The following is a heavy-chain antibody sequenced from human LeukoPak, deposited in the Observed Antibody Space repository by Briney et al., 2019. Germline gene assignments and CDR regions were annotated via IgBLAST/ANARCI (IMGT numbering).Heavy chain of an antibody. CDR1: GYTFTGYY. V-gene: IGHV1-2*06. CDR2: INPNSGGT. CDR3: FLTLWGRGIYFDY. Sequence: GASVKVSCKASGYTFTGYYMHWVRQAPGQGLEWMGRINPNSGGTNYAQKFQGRVTMTRDTSISTAYMELSRLRSDDTAVYYCFLTLWGRGIYFDYWGQGTLATVSS. D-gene: IGHD3-10*01. J-gene: IGHJ4*02.